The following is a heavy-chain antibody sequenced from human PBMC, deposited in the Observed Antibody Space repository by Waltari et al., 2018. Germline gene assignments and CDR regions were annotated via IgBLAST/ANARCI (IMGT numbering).Heavy chain of an antibody. Sequence: QVQLQESGPGLVKPSETLSLTCAVSGYSISSGYYWGWIRQPPGKGLEWIGSIYNGGSTYYNPSLKSRVTISVDTSKNQFSLKLSSVTAADTAVYYCAREWGRGSPRDYWGQGTLVTVSS. J-gene: IGHJ4*02. CDR2: IYNGGST. D-gene: IGHD3-16*01. V-gene: IGHV4-38-2*02. CDR1: GYSISSGYY. CDR3: AREWGRGSPRDY.